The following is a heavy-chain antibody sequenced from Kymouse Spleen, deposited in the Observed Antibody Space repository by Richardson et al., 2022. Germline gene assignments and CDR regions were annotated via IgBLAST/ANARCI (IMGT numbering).Heavy chain of an antibody. D-gene: IGHD3-10*01. CDR2: ISGSGGST. CDR1: GFTFSSYA. V-gene: IGHV3-23*04. J-gene: IGHJ3*02. Sequence: EVQLVESGGGLVQPGGSLRLSCAASGFTFSSYAMSWVRQAPGKGLEWVSAISGSGGSTYYADSVKGRFTISRDNSKNTLYLQMNSLRAEDTAVYYCAKDLGAYYYGSGSSDAFDIWGQGTMVTVSS. CDR3: AKDLGAYYYGSGSSDAFDI.